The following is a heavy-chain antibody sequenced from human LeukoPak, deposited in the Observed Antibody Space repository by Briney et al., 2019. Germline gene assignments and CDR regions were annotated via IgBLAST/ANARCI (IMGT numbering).Heavy chain of an antibody. CDR3: ARLSTVTTSFDY. V-gene: IGHV4-4*07. J-gene: IGHJ4*02. D-gene: IGHD4-11*01. Sequence: PSETLSLTCTVSGGSISYYYWNWIREPAGRGLEWIGRIYTSGRTYYNPSLKSRVTMSVGTSTNQFSLKLSSVTAADTAVYYCARLSTVTTSFDYWGQGTLVTVSS. CDR2: IYTSGRT. CDR1: GGSISYYY.